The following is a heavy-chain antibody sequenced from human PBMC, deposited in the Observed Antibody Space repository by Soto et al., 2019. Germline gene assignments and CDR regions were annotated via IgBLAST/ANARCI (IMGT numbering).Heavy chain of an antibody. CDR3: AKDQGGYSYGLAYYFDY. D-gene: IGHD5-18*01. CDR2: ISGSGGST. V-gene: IGHV3-23*01. J-gene: IGHJ4*02. Sequence: GGSLRLSCAASGFTFSSYAMSWVHQAPGKGLEWVSAISGSGGSTYYADSVKGRFTISRDNSKNTLYLQMNSLRAEDTAVYYCAKDQGGYSYGLAYYFDYWGQGTLVTVSA. CDR1: GFTFSSYA.